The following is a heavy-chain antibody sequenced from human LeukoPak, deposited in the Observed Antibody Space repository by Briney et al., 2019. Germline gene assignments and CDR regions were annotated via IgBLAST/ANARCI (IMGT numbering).Heavy chain of an antibody. D-gene: IGHD2-15*01. V-gene: IGHV4-59*01. CDR2: IYYSGST. CDR1: GGSISSYY. CDR3: ARAPGGNFYCSGGSCYEVPYGMDV. Sequence: PSETLSLTCTVSGGSISSYYWSWIRQPPGKGLEWIGYIYYSGSTNYNPSLKSRVTISVDTSKNQFSLKLSSVTAADTAVYYCARAPGGNFYCSGGSCYEVPYGMDVWGQGTTVTVSS. J-gene: IGHJ6*02.